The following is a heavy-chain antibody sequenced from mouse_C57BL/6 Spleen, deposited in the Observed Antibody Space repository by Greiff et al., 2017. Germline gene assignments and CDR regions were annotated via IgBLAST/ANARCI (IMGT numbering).Heavy chain of an antibody. CDR3: ASDARGANYYGSSYWYFDV. J-gene: IGHJ1*03. Sequence: EVQLVESGGGLVQSGRSLRLSCATSGFTFSDFYMEWVRQAPGKGLEWIAASRNKANDYTTEYSASVKGRFIVSRDTSQSILYLQMNALRAEDTAISYFASDARGANYYGSSYWYFDVWGTGTTVTVSS. CDR2: SRNKANDYTT. V-gene: IGHV7-1*01. D-gene: IGHD1-1*01. CDR1: GFTFSDFY.